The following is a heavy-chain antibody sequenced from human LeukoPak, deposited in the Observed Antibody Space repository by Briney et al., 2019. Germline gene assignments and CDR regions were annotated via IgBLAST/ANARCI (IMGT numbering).Heavy chain of an antibody. Sequence: SETLSLTCTVSGGSISSYYWSWIRQPPGKGLEWIGYIYYSGSTNYNPSLKSRVTISIDTSKNQLSLQLTSVTAADTAVYYCATDVRGLVPYYFDFWGRGTLVTVSS. D-gene: IGHD3-10*02. CDR1: GGSISSYY. J-gene: IGHJ4*02. CDR3: ATDVRGLVPYYFDF. V-gene: IGHV4-59*01. CDR2: IYYSGST.